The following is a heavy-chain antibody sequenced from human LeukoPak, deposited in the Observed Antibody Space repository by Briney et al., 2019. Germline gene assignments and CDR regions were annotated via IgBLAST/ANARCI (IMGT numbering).Heavy chain of an antibody. CDR3: ARDLRYCSGGSCSYYFDY. D-gene: IGHD2-15*01. J-gene: IGHJ4*02. V-gene: IGHV1-46*01. CDR2: IDPSGGST. CDR1: GYTFTSYY. Sequence: ASVKVSCKASGYTFTSYYMDWVRQAPGQGLEWMGIIDPSGGSTSYAQKFQGRVTMTRDTSTSTVYMELSSLRSEDTAVYYCARDLRYCSGGSCSYYFDYWGQGTLVTVSS.